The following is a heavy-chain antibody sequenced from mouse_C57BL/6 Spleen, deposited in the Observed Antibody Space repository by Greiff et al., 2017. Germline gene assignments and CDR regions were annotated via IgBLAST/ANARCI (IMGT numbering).Heavy chain of an antibody. Sequence: QVQLQQPGAELVMPGASVKLSCKASGYTFTSYWMHWVKQRPGQGLEWIGEIDPSDSYTNYNQQFKGKSTLTVDKSSSTAYMQLSSLTSEDSAVYYWARWIGDGYLFYYVDYWGQGTTLTVSS. CDR1: GYTFTSYW. CDR2: IDPSDSYT. J-gene: IGHJ2*01. D-gene: IGHD2-3*01. CDR3: ARWIGDGYLFYYVDY. V-gene: IGHV1-69*01.